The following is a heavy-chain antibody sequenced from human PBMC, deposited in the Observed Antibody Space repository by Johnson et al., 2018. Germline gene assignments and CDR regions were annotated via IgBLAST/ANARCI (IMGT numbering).Heavy chain of an antibody. CDR2: MNPNSGNT. CDR1: GYTFTSYD. V-gene: IGHV1-8*01. Sequence: QVQLVQSGAEVKKPGASVKVSCKASGYTFTSYDINWVRQATGQGLEWMGWMNPNSGNTGYAQKFQGRVTMTRNTSISTAYMELSSLRSEDTAVYYCAKLNGRIAARPLGGDYYYGMDVWGQGTTVTVSS. J-gene: IGHJ6*02. D-gene: IGHD6-6*01. CDR3: AKLNGRIAARPLGGDYYYGMDV.